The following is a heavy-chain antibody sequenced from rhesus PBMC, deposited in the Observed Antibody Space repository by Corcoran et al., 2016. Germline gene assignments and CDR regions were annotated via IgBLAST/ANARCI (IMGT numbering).Heavy chain of an antibody. CDR3: AKEIVGATDY. CDR2: INSGGGIT. CDR1: GFTCSSYG. V-gene: IGHV3S5*01. Sequence: EVQLVETGGGLVQPGGSLKLSCAAYGFTCSSYGMSWVRQAPGKGLEWVSAINSGGGITYYADSVKGRFTISRDNSKNTLSLQMNSLRAEDTAVYYCAKEIVGATDYWGQGVLVTVSS. J-gene: IGHJ4*01. D-gene: IGHD1-44*02.